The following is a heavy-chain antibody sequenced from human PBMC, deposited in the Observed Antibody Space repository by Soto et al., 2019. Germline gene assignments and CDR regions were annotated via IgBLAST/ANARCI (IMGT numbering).Heavy chain of an antibody. D-gene: IGHD6-6*01. CDR2: INHSGST. CDR1: GGSFSGYY. CDR3: ARYGYSSSSHESYYFDY. J-gene: IGHJ4*02. Sequence: SETLSLTCAVYGGSFSGYYWSWIRQPPGKGLEWIGEINHSGSTNYNPSLKSRVTISVDTSKNQFSLKLSSVTAADTAVYYCARYGYSSSSHESYYFDYWGQGTLVTVSS. V-gene: IGHV4-34*01.